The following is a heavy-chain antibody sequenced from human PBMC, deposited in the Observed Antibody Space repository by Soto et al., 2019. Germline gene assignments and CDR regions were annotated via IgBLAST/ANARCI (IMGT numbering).Heavy chain of an antibody. CDR1: GFTFGGYA. Sequence: GGSLRLSCTGSGFTFGGYAMSWVRQAPGKGLEWVGCIRSKAHGGTTEYAASVKGRFTISRDDSKSIAYLQVNSLKSEDTAVYYCTGARDTSGYYFTQYWGQGTLVTVSS. D-gene: IGHD3-22*01. J-gene: IGHJ1*01. CDR3: TGARDTSGYYFTQY. CDR2: IRSKAHGGTT. V-gene: IGHV3-49*04.